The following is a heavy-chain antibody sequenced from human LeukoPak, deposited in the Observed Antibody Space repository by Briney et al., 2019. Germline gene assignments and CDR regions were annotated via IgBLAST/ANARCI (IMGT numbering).Heavy chain of an antibody. J-gene: IGHJ3*02. CDR3: AKARGTSSSDAFDI. Sequence: GGSLRLSCAASGFTFDDYAMHWVRQAPGKGLEWVSGISWNSGSIGYADSVKGRFTISRDNAKNSLYLQMNSLRAEDTALYYCAKARGTSSSDAFDIWGQGTMVTVSS. CDR1: GFTFDDYA. D-gene: IGHD6-6*01. V-gene: IGHV3-9*01. CDR2: ISWNSGSI.